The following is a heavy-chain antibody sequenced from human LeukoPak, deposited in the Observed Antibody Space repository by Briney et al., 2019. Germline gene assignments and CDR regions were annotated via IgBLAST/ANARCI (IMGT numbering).Heavy chain of an antibody. D-gene: IGHD3-9*01. CDR3: AREGYDILTGYQYYFAY. J-gene: IGHJ4*02. V-gene: IGHV3-48*03. Sequence: GGSLRLSCAASGFTFSSYEMNWVRQAPGKGLEWVSYISSSGSTIYYADSVKGRFTISRDNAKNSLYLQMNSLRAEDTAVYYCAREGYDILTGYQYYFAYWGQGPLVTVSS. CDR1: GFTFSSYE. CDR2: ISSSGSTI.